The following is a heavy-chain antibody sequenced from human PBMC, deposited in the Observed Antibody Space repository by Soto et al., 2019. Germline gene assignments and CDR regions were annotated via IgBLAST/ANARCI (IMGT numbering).Heavy chain of an antibody. CDR2: INISNGNT. Sequence: ASVKVSCKASGYTFKSYRIYWVRQAPGQRLECMGWINISNGNTEYSQNFQGRVTMTRDTSASTAYMELSSLRSEDAAVYYCAREGTSVTHGLYYYGMDVCGQGTTVTVS. V-gene: IGHV1-3*04. J-gene: IGHJ6*02. CDR1: GYTFKSYR. CDR3: AREGTSVTHGLYYYGMDV. D-gene: IGHD4-4*01.